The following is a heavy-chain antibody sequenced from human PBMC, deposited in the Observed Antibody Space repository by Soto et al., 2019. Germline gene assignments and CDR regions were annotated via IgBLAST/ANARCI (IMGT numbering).Heavy chain of an antibody. CDR2: ISSSGSTI. Sequence: LVESGGGLVKPGGSLKLSCAASEFTFSDYYMSWIRQAPGKGLEWVAYISSSGSTIYYADSVKGRFTISRDNAKNSLYLQMNSLRAEDTAVYYCSREWISNYGYGSDYWGQGTLVTASS. CDR3: SREWISNYGYGSDY. D-gene: IGHD4-17*01. CDR1: EFTFSDYY. V-gene: IGHV3-11*01. J-gene: IGHJ4*02.